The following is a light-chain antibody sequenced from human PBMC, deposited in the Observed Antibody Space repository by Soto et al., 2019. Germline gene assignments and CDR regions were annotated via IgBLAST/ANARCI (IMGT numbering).Light chain of an antibody. Sequence: QSALTQPPSASESPGQSVTISCTGTSGAVGGYDFVSWYQQFPGKAPKLLIYSNDQRPSGVPDRFSGSKSGTSASLAISGLQSDDEADYYCASWDDSVSGRVFGGGTKLTVL. J-gene: IGLJ3*02. CDR3: ASWDDSVSGRV. V-gene: IGLV2-8*01. CDR1: SGAVGGYDF. CDR2: SND.